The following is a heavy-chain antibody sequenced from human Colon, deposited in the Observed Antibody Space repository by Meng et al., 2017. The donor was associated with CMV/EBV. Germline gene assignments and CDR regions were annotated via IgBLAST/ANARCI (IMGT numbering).Heavy chain of an antibody. D-gene: IGHD6-13*01. CDR1: GYTFTGYY. J-gene: IGHJ4*02. V-gene: IGHV1-2*02. CDR2: INPKNGDI. Sequence: QVQLVQSGTEVKKSGASVKVAXKASGYTFTGYYIHCVRQAPGQGHEWMWWINPKNGDINYAQKFQGRVPMTRDTSISTAYMELSRLKSNDTAMYFCARQGVPVAGSSFNFWGQGTLVIVSS. CDR3: ARQGVPVAGSSFNF.